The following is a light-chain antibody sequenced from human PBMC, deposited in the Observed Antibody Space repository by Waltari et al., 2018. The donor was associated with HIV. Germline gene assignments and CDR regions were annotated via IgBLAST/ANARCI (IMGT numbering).Light chain of an antibody. CDR3: NSFTSSTTYV. CDR2: EVS. V-gene: IGLV2-18*02. Sequence: QSALTQPPSVSGSPGQSVTISCTGTSSDVGGYNRVTWYQQPPGTVPKVILYEVSNRPSGVPDRFSGSKSGNTASLTISGLQAEDEADYYCNSFTSSTTYVFGTGTKVTVL. CDR1: SSDVGGYNR. J-gene: IGLJ1*01.